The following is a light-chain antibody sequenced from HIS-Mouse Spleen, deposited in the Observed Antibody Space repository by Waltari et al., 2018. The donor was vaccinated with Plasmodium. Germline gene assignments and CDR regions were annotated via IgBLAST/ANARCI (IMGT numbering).Light chain of an antibody. CDR1: PLPKKY. V-gene: IGLV3-10*01. CDR3: YSTDSSGNHRV. J-gene: IGLJ3*02. Sequence: SYELTQPPSVSVSPVQTARITCSGDPLPKKYAYWYQQKSGQAPVLVIYEDSKRPSGIPERFSGSSSGTMATLTISGAQVEDEADYYCYSTDSSGNHRVFGGGTKLTVL. CDR2: EDS.